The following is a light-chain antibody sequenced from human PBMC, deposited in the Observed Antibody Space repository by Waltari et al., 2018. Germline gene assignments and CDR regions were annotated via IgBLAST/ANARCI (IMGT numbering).Light chain of an antibody. V-gene: IGKV1-5*03. CDR1: EWHSLL. CDR3: QQYNPWT. J-gene: IGKJ1*01. Sequence: DAQLTQSPSTLCASIGDTVTITCRPSEWHSLLLAWYQQKPGRAPKLLIYQASVLESGVPSRFRGHGAGTEFTLTISDLQPDDFATYFCQQYNPWTFGQGTKVELK. CDR2: QAS.